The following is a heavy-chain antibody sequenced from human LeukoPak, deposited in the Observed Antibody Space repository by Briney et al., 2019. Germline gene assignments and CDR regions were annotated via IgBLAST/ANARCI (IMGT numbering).Heavy chain of an antibody. Sequence: PGGSLRLSCAASGFTFSTYGMHWVRQAPGKGLEWVALISYDGSNKYYVDSVKGRFTISRDNSENTLYMQMKSLRAEDTAVYYCAKPFSYGYGSNYYYNYGMEVWGQETTGTVSS. J-gene: IGHJ6*02. CDR3: AKPFSYGYGSNYYYNYGMEV. CDR1: GFTFSTYG. D-gene: IGHD5-18*01. V-gene: IGHV3-30*18. CDR2: ISYDGSNK.